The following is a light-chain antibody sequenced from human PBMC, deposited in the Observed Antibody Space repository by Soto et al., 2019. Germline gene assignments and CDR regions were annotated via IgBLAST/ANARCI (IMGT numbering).Light chain of an antibody. CDR1: QTMNTW. CDR2: KAS. J-gene: IGKJ2*03. Sequence: DIQMTQSASTLSASVGDRVTITCRASQTMNTWLAWYQQRPGRAPKLLIYKASSLESGVPSRFSGSGSGTEFTLTISSLQPDDFASYYCQQYNSYQYSFGQGTKLEIK. CDR3: QQYNSYQYS. V-gene: IGKV1-5*03.